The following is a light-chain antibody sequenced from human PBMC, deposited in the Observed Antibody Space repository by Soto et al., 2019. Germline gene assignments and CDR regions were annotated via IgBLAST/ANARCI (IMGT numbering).Light chain of an antibody. CDR2: AAS. Sequence: DIQMTQSPSSLSASVGDRVSITCRASHSISNYLNWYRQKPGKAPELLIYAASTLQSGVPSRFSGSGSGTDFTLTISSLQPEDFATYYCQQLNSYPLTFGGGTKVEIK. J-gene: IGKJ4*01. V-gene: IGKV1-39*01. CDR1: HSISNY. CDR3: QQLNSYPLT.